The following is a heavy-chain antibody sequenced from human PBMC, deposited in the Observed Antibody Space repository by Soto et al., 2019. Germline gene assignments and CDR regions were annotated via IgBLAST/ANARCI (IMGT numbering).Heavy chain of an antibody. CDR1: GGSISSYY. V-gene: IGHV4-59*01. CDR2: IYYSGST. D-gene: IGHD3-22*01. J-gene: IGHJ5*02. CDR3: ARVEYYYDSSGYFTRWFDP. Sequence: SETLSLTCTVSGGSISSYYWSWIRQPPGKGLEWIGYIYYSGSTNYNPSLKSRVTISVDTSKNQFSLKLSSVTAADTAVYYCARVEYYYDSSGYFTRWFDPWGQGTLVTVSS.